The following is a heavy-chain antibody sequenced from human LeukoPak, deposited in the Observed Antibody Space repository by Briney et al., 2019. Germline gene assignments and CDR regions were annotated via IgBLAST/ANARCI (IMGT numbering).Heavy chain of an antibody. CDR2: VRKKADNYAT. CDR3: VPTYFSDSSTFYPDY. V-gene: IGHV3-73*01. CDR1: GFTFSDSA. J-gene: IGHJ4*02. D-gene: IGHD3-22*01. Sequence: GGSLRLSCAAFGFTFSDSAMHWVRQASGEGLEWVGRVRKKADNYATAYAASVKGRFTISRDDSKNTAYLQMNSLKTEDTAVYYCVPTYFSDSSTFYPDYWGQGTLVTVSS.